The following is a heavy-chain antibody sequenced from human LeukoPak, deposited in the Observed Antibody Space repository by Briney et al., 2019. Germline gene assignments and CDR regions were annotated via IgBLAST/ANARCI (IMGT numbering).Heavy chain of an antibody. Sequence: GASVKVSCKAPGYTFTGYHMHWVRQAPGQGLEWMGWISPDSGGTNNAQEFQGRVTMTRDTSISTAYMEVNRLRSDDTAVYFCAIKTSYSDFDYWGQGTLVTVSS. CDR1: GYTFTGYH. CDR2: ISPDSGGT. CDR3: AIKTSYSDFDY. V-gene: IGHV1-2*02. D-gene: IGHD2-15*01. J-gene: IGHJ4*02.